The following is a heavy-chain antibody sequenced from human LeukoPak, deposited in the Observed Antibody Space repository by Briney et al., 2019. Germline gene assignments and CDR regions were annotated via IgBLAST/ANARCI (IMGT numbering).Heavy chain of an antibody. CDR1: GGSFSGYY. D-gene: IGHD5-12*01. CDR3: ARAIYSATWTDAFDV. Sequence: SETLSLTCAVYGGSFSGYYWSWIRQPPGKGLEWIGEISHSGSTNYNPSLKSRVTVLVDSSKKQFSLKLSSLTAADMAIYYCARAIYSATWTDAFDVWGQGTMVTVSS. CDR2: ISHSGST. V-gene: IGHV4-34*01. J-gene: IGHJ3*01.